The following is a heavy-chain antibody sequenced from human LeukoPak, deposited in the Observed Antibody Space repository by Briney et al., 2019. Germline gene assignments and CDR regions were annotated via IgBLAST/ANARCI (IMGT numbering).Heavy chain of an antibody. D-gene: IGHD3-22*01. Sequence: SVRVSCKASVATVTTYAISWVREAPGQGPEWMGGIIPIFGTANYAQKFQGRVTITTDESTNPAYMELSSLRSEDTAVYYCAREGGTYYYDSSGRNNWFDPWGQGTLVTVSS. V-gene: IGHV1-69*05. J-gene: IGHJ5*02. CDR3: AREGGTYYYDSSGRNNWFDP. CDR2: IIPIFGTA. CDR1: VATVTTYA.